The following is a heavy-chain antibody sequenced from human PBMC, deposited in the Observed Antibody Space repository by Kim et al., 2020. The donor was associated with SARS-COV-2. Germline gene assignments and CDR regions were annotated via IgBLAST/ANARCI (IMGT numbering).Heavy chain of an antibody. Sequence: RTGYADPVKGRFTIPRDTTNNTLYLQMNSLGADDTAMYCCAKPVSAAGPGYWGQGTLVTVSS. CDR2: RT. V-gene: IGHV3-23*01. CDR3: AKPVSAAGPGY. D-gene: IGHD6-25*01. J-gene: IGHJ4*02.